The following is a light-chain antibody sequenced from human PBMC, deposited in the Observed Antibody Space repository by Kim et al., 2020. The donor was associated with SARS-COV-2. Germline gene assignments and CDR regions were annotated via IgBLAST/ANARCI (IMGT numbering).Light chain of an antibody. J-gene: IGLJ3*02. Sequence: GQSITISCTGTSSDVGGYNYVYWYQQNPGKAPKLMIYDVTKRPSGVSNRFSGYKSGNTASLTISGLQAEDEADYYCSSYTISYTWVFGGGTKVTVL. CDR1: SSDVGGYNY. CDR3: SSYTISYTWV. V-gene: IGLV2-14*04. CDR2: DVT.